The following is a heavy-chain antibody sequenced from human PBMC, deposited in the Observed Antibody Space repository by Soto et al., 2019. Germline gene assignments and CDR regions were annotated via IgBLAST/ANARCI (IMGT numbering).Heavy chain of an antibody. CDR2: IYHSGST. Sequence: TLSLTCAVSGGSISSSNWWSWVRQPPGKGLEWIGEIYHSGSTNYNPSLKSRVTISVDKSKNQFSLKLSSVTAADTAVYYCARVGGYSYGYTGDAFDIWGQGTMVTVSS. CDR1: GGSISSSNW. V-gene: IGHV4-4*02. J-gene: IGHJ3*02. D-gene: IGHD5-18*01. CDR3: ARVGGYSYGYTGDAFDI.